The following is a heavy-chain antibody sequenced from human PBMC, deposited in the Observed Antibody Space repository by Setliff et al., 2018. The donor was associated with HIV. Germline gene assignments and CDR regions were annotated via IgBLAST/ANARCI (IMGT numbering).Heavy chain of an antibody. J-gene: IGHJ4*02. Sequence: PSETLSLTCTVSGASVSSGGFYWSWIRQPPGKGLEWIGYIYYTGSTYYNPSLKSRVTISLDTSRNQFSLKLSSVTAADTAVYYCARDEFKNGLDYWGQGTLVTVSS. D-gene: IGHD1-1*01. CDR1: GASVSSGGFY. V-gene: IGHV4-30-4*08. CDR3: ARDEFKNGLDY. CDR2: IYYTGST.